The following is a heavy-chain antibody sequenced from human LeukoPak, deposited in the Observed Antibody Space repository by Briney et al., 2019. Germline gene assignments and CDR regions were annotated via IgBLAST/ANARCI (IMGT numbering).Heavy chain of an antibody. Sequence: GGSLRLSCAASGFTFDDYAMHWVRQAPGKGLEWVSGISWNSGSIGYADSVKGRFTISRDNAKNTLYLQMNSLRAEDTAVYYCARDSDYGDYGGYWGQGTLVTVSS. D-gene: IGHD4-17*01. J-gene: IGHJ4*02. CDR1: GFTFDDYA. CDR2: ISWNSGSI. CDR3: ARDSDYGDYGGY. V-gene: IGHV3-9*01.